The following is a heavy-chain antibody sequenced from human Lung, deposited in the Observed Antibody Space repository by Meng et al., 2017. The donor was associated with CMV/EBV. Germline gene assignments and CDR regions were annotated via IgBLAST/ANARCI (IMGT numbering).Heavy chain of an antibody. Sequence: GEXXKISCAASKFTFSNYAMSWVRQAPGKGLEWVSVISGNGGSPYYADSVTGRFTISRDNSKNELYLQMNNLRAEDTALYYCARVIRRDQPYAYCSSTRCKPLDYRGQGTRVTVSS. J-gene: IGHJ4*02. CDR2: ISGNGGSP. D-gene: IGHD2-2*01. CDR3: ARVIRRDQPYAYCSSTRCKPLDY. CDR1: KFTFSNYA. V-gene: IGHV3-23*01.